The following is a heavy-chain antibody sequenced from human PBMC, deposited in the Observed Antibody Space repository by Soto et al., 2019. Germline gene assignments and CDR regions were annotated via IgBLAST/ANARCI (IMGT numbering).Heavy chain of an antibody. CDR2: THANGST. J-gene: IGHJ5*02. CDR1: GGTISDYY. D-gene: IGHD3-10*01. Sequence: SETMSLTCSVVGGTISDYYWSWMRQHPGKGLEWIGYTHANGSTNYNPSFKSRVTITVDTPNNQFSLKLTSVTAADTATYFCARERFNMIQRVVTSRWSDPWGQGALVTVSS. CDR3: ARERFNMIQRVVTSRWSDP. V-gene: IGHV4-59*01.